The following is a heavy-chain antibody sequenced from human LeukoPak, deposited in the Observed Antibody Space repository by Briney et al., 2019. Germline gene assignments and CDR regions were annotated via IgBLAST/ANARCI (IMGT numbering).Heavy chain of an antibody. CDR1: GFTFSGSA. V-gene: IGHV3-73*01. CDR3: TTRTPRAYYYYYYMDV. Sequence: GGSLRLSCAASGFTFSGSAMHWVRQASGKGLEGVGRIRSKANSYATAYAASVKGRFTMARDDTKNTAYLQMNSLKTEDTAVYYCTTRTPRAYYYYYYMDVWGKGTTVTVSS. CDR2: IRSKANSYAT. J-gene: IGHJ6*03.